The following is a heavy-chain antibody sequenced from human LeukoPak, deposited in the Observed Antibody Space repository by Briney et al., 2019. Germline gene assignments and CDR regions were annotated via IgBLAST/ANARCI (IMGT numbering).Heavy chain of an antibody. CDR1: GFTFSDYW. J-gene: IGHJ3*01. V-gene: IGHV3-7*01. D-gene: IGHD6-19*01. CDR2: TKQDASEK. CDR3: ACSGRGPFDA. Sequence: GGSLRLSCAASGFTFSDYWMSWVRQAPGKGLEWVATTKQDASEKYYVDSVKGRFTFSRDNVKNSLFFQMNSLRAEDTAVYYCACSGRGPFDAWGQGTMVTVSS.